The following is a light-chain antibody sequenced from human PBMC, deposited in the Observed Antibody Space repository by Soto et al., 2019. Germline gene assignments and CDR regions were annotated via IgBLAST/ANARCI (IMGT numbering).Light chain of an antibody. CDR2: DVS. V-gene: IGKV1-5*01. Sequence: DIQMTQSPSSLSASVGDRVTITCRASQSITTWLAWYQQRPGKAPKLLIYDVSSLQSGVPSRFSGRGSGKDFTFTISSLQPDDSGTYYCQQFYGLPITFGQGTRLEIK. CDR1: QSITTW. J-gene: IGKJ5*01. CDR3: QQFYGLPIT.